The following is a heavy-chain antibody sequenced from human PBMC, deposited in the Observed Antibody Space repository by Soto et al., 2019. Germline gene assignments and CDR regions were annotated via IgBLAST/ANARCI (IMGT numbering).Heavy chain of an antibody. D-gene: IGHD5-18*01. CDR1: SGSISSYY. J-gene: IGHJ6*03. CDR3: ARTSGYSYGLYYYYYMDV. CDR2: IYYSGST. V-gene: IGHV4-59*08. Sequence: SETLSLTCTVSSGSISSYYWSWIRQPPGKGLEWIGYIYYSGSTNYNPSLKSRVTISVDTSKNQFSLKLSSVTAADTAVYYCARTSGYSYGLYYYYYMDVWGKGTTVTVSS.